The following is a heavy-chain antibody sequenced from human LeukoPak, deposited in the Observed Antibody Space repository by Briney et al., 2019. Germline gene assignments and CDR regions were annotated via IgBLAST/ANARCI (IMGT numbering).Heavy chain of an antibody. J-gene: IGHJ4*02. CDR3: ARDRYGALDY. D-gene: IGHD3-16*01. CDR2: INSDGSTT. V-gene: IGHV3-74*01. Sequence: PGGSLRLSCPASGFTFSSYWMHWVRQPPGKGLEWVSRINSDGSTTAYADSVKGRFTISGDYAKNTLFLQMNSLRAEDTAVYYCARDRYGALDYWGQGTLVTVSS. CDR1: GFTFSSYW.